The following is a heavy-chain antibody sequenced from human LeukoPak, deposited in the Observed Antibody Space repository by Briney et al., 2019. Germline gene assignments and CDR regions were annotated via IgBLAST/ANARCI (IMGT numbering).Heavy chain of an antibody. V-gene: IGHV1-69*13. CDR2: IIPIFGTA. CDR1: GGTFSSYA. Sequence: SVKVSCKASGGTFSSYAISWVRQAPGQGLEWMGGIIPIFGTANYAQKFQGRVTITADESTSTAYMELSSLRSEDTAVYYCAKLATSDTGETYWGQGTLVTVSS. CDR3: AKLATSDTGETY. J-gene: IGHJ4*02. D-gene: IGHD3-16*01.